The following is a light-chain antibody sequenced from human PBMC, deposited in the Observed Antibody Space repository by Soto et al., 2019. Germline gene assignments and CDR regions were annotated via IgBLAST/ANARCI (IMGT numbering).Light chain of an antibody. Sequence: DIQVTQSPSFRSASVGDRVTITCRASQGISSYLAWYQQKPGKAPKLLIYAASTLQSGVPSRFSGSGSGTEFTLAISSLQPEDFATYYCQQLNSYPITFGQGTRLEIK. CDR3: QQLNSYPIT. CDR1: QGISSY. J-gene: IGKJ5*01. V-gene: IGKV1-9*01. CDR2: AAS.